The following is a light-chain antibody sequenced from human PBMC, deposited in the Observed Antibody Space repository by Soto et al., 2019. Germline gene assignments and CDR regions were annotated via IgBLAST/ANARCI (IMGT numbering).Light chain of an antibody. CDR1: QTVSSSY. V-gene: IGKV3-20*01. CDR3: QQYGSSLQYT. J-gene: IGKJ2*01. Sequence: EIVLTQSPGTLSLSPGERASLSCRASQTVSSSYLAWYQQKPGQAPRLLIYYASSRATGIPDRFSGSGSGTDFTLTISRLEPEDFAVYYCQQYGSSLQYTFGQGTKLEIK. CDR2: YAS.